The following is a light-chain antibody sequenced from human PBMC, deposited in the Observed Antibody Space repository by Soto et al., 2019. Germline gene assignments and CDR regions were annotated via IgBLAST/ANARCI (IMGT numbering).Light chain of an antibody. J-gene: IGKJ5*01. V-gene: IGKV1-12*01. CDR1: QGVSTW. CDR2: TAS. Sequence: IQMTQSRSSVSASVVDRVSITCRAGQGVSTWLAWYQQNPGKAPNLLIYTASSLQSGVPSRFSGSGSGTDFTLTINGLQPEDFATYYCQQAASFPITFGQGTRLE. CDR3: QQAASFPIT.